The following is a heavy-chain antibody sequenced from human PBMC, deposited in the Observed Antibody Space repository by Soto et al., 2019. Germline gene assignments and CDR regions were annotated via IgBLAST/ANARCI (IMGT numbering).Heavy chain of an antibody. CDR2: IKQDGSEK. CDR3: ARIASAGRGWDV. D-gene: IGHD6-13*01. V-gene: IGHV3-7*01. J-gene: IGHJ6*02. CDR1: GFTFSSYW. Sequence: EVQLVESGGGLVQPGGSLRLSCAASGFTFSSYWMSWVRQAPVKGLEWVGNIKQDGSEKNYVDFMEGRFTISRDNAENSRYLQMNSLRAKDTAVYYCARIASAGRGWDVWGQGTTVVVAS.